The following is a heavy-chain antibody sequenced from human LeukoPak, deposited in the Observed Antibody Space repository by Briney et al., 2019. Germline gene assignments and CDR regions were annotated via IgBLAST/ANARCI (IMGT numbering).Heavy chain of an antibody. CDR3: AREGGRYCSTTSCYGNPYFDY. J-gene: IGHJ4*02. D-gene: IGHD2-2*01. Sequence: ASVKVSCKASGGTFSSYAISWVRQAPGQGLEWMGGIIPIFGTANYAQKLQGRVTMTTDTSTSTAYMDLRSLRSDDTAVYHCAREGGRYCSTTSCYGNPYFDYWGQGTLVTVSS. V-gene: IGHV1-69*05. CDR2: IIPIFGTA. CDR1: GGTFSSYA.